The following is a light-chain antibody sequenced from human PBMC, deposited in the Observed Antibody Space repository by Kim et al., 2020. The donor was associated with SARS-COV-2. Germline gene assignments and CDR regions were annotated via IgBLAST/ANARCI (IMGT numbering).Light chain of an antibody. V-gene: IGLV3-21*04. CDR1: NIGSKS. J-gene: IGLJ2*01. CDR3: QVWDSSSDHHVV. Sequence: SYELTQPPSVSVAPGKTARITCGGNNIGSKSVHWYQQKPGQAPVLVIYYDSDRPSGIPERFSGSNSGNTATLTISRVEAGDEADYYCQVWDSSSDHHVV. CDR2: YDS.